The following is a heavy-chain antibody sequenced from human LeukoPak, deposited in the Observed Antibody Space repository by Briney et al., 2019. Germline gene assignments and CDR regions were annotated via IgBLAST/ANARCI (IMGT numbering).Heavy chain of an antibody. CDR2: IYYSGST. CDR3: ARQGIVRATYYFDY. V-gene: IGHV4-39*01. Sequence: SETLSLTCTVSGGSISSSSYYWGWIRQPPGKGLERIGSIYYSGSTYYNPSLKSRVTISVDTSKNQFSLKLSSVTAADTAVYYCARQGIVRATYYFDYWGQGTLVTVSS. J-gene: IGHJ4*02. CDR1: GGSISSSSYY. D-gene: IGHD1-26*01.